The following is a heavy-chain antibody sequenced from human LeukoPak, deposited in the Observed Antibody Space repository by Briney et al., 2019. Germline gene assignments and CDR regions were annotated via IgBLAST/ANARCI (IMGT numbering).Heavy chain of an antibody. Sequence: ASVKVSCKASGGTFSSYAISWVRQAPGQRLEWMGGSIPIFGTANYAQKFQGRVTITTDESTSTAYMELSSLRSEDTAVYYCARNARGYYDSSGYYSLDYWGQGTLVTVSS. CDR1: GGTFSSYA. CDR3: ARNARGYYDSSGYYSLDY. J-gene: IGHJ4*02. CDR2: SIPIFGTA. D-gene: IGHD3-22*01. V-gene: IGHV1-69*05.